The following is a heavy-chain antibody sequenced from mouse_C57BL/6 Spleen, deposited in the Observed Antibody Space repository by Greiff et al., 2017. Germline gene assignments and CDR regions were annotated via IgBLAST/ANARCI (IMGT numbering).Heavy chain of an antibody. CDR3: VRHDHLFAMDY. J-gene: IGHJ4*01. D-gene: IGHD2-3*01. CDR1: GFSFNTYA. V-gene: IGHV10-1*01. Sequence: EVQLVESGGGLVQPKGSLKLSCAASGFSFNTYAMNWVRQAPGKGLEWVARIRSKSNNYATYYADSVKDRFTISGNDSESMLYLQMNNLKTEDTAMYYCVRHDHLFAMDYWGQGTSVTVSS. CDR2: IRSKSNNYAT.